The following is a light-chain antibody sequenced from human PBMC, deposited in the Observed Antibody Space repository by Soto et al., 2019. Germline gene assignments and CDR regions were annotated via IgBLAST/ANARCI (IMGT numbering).Light chain of an antibody. Sequence: QSALTQPASVSGDPGQSITISCTGTSSDVGGYNYVSWYQQHPGKAPKLMIYDVNTRPSGVSNRFSGSKSGNTASLTNSGLQAEDEPDYYCSSYTSSISFVGGTKLTV. CDR1: SSDVGGYNY. J-gene: IGLJ2*01. CDR3: SSYTSSIS. V-gene: IGLV2-14*01. CDR2: DVN.